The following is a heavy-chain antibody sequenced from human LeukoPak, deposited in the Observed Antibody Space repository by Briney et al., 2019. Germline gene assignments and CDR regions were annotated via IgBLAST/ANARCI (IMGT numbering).Heavy chain of an antibody. CDR3: ARDSGETYYDILTGYQY. J-gene: IGHJ4*02. CDR2: IKQDGSEK. D-gene: IGHD3-9*01. Sequence: PGGSLRLSCAASGFTFTNYWMSWVRQAPGKGLEWVANIKQDGSEKYYVDSVKGRFSISRDNAKNSLYLQMNSLRAEDTAVYYCARDSGETYYDILTGYQYWGQGTLVTVSS. V-gene: IGHV3-7*01. CDR1: GFTFTNYW.